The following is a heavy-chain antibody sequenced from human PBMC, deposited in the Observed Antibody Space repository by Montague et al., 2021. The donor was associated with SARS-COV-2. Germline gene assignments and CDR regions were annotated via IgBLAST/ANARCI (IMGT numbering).Heavy chain of an antibody. CDR3: ARARTRITMIVVVIDAFDI. Sequence: TLSLTCTVSGGSISSGGYYWSWIRQHPGKGLEWIGYIYYSGSTYYNPSLKSRVTISVDTSKNQFSLKLSSVTAADTAVYYCARARTRITMIVVVIDAFDIWGQGKMVTVSS. V-gene: IGHV4-31*03. J-gene: IGHJ3*02. CDR1: GGSISSGGYY. D-gene: IGHD3-22*01. CDR2: IYYSGST.